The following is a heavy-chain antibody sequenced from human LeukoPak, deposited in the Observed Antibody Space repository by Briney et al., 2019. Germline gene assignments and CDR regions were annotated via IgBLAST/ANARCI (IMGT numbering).Heavy chain of an antibody. CDR3: ARHWGYNRAWYDYYHFDY. Sequence: PSETLSLTCTVSGGSISSSGYYWGWIRQPPGKGLERIVSISYSGSTYYNPSLKSRVTISVDTSKNQFSLMLSSVTAADTSTYYCARHWGYNRAWYDYYHFDYWGQGTLVTVSS. V-gene: IGHV4-39*01. CDR1: GGSISSSGYY. D-gene: IGHD6-19*01. J-gene: IGHJ4*02. CDR2: ISYSGST.